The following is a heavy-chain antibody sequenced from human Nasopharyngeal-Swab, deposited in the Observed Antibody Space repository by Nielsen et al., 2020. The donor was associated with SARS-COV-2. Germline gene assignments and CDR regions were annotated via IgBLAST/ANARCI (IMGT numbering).Heavy chain of an antibody. Sequence: GGSLRLSCDASGFIFSSYTMNWVRRAPGKGLEWVSSISRSSSDIYYRDSLKGRFTVPRDNTKKSLYLQMDSLRAEDTAVYYCARDGYCGGDCYGAFDIWGQGTMVTVSS. CDR1: GFIFSSYT. CDR2: ISRSSSDI. J-gene: IGHJ3*02. D-gene: IGHD2-21*02. CDR3: ARDGYCGGDCYGAFDI. V-gene: IGHV3-21*01.